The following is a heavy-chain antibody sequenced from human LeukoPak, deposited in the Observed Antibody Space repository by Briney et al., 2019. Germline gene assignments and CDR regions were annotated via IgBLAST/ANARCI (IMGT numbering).Heavy chain of an antibody. D-gene: IGHD1-26*01. J-gene: IGHJ3*02. CDR2: ISYDGSNK. V-gene: IGHV3-30-3*01. Sequence: GRSLRLSCAASGFTFSSYAMHWVRQAPGKGLEWVAVISYDGSNKYYADSVKGRFTISRDNSKNTLYLQMNSLRAEDTAVYYCARDTSDIWGQGTMVTVSS. CDR3: ARDTSDI. CDR1: GFTFSSYA.